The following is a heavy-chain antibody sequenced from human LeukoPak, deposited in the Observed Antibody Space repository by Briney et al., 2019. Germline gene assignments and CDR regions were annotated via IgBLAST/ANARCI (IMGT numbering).Heavy chain of an antibody. Sequence: PSETLSLTCTVSGGSISSGDYYWSWIRQPPGKGLEWIGHIYYSGSTYYNPSLKSRVTISVDTSKNQFSLKLSSVTAADTAVYYCARVVVVPAATGHAFDIWGQGTMVTVSS. J-gene: IGHJ3*02. D-gene: IGHD2-2*01. CDR2: IYYSGST. V-gene: IGHV4-30-4*01. CDR1: GGSISSGDYY. CDR3: ARVVVVPAATGHAFDI.